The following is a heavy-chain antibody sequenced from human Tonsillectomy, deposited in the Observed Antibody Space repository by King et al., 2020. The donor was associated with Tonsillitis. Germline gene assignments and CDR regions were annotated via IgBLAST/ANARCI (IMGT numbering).Heavy chain of an antibody. CDR3: ARGVPLSTAMVYYYYYGMDV. D-gene: IGHD5-18*01. J-gene: IGHJ6*02. CDR2: INPNSGGT. V-gene: IGHV1-2*02. CDR1: GYTFTGYY. Sequence: VQLVESGAEVKKPGASVKVSCKASGYTFTGYYMHWVRQAPGQGLEWMGWINPNSGGTNYAQKFQGRVTMTRDTSISTAYMELSRLRSDDTAVYYCARGVPLSTAMVYYYYYGMDVWGQGTTVTVSS.